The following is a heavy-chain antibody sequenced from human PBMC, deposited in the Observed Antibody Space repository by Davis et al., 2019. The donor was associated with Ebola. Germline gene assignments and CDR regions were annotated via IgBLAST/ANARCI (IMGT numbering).Heavy chain of an antibody. CDR3: ARYAGDYGAD. CDR1: GGSISSGDYF. J-gene: IGHJ1*01. V-gene: IGHV4-39*07. CDR2: ITHTGST. Sequence: PSETLSLTCTVSGGSISSGDYFWSWIRHLPGKGLEWIGEITHTGSTYYNPSLKSRVTISVDTSKNQFSLKLSSVTAADTAVYYCARYAGDYGADWGQGTLVTVSS. D-gene: IGHD4-17*01.